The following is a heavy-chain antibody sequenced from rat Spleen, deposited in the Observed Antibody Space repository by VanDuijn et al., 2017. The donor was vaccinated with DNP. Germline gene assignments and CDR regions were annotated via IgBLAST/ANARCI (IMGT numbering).Heavy chain of an antibody. D-gene: IGHD1-4*01. V-gene: IGHV5-22*01. CDR3: ARHVLPLRVWDY. CDR2: TNYNGGST. J-gene: IGHJ2*01. CDR1: GFTFSDYY. Sequence: EVQLVESGGGLVQPGGSLKPSCAASGFTFSDYYMAWVRQAPTKGLEWVAYTNYNGGSTYNGDSVKGRFTISRDNAKSTLYLQMNSLRSEDMATYYCARHVLPLRVWDYWGQGVMVTVSS.